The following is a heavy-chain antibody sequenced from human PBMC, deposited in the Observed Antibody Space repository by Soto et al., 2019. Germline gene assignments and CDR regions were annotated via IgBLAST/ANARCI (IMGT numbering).Heavy chain of an antibody. CDR3: AKDRDYPRDYFHY. CDR2: ISANGQGI. V-gene: IGHV3-23*01. D-gene: IGHD3-10*01. CDR1: GFTFNNYA. Sequence: GGSLRLSCAASGFTFNNYAMSWVRQAPGKGLEWVSAISANGQGIYYSDSVKGRFIISRDNSKNTVFLHMDSLTAEDTAVYYCAKDRDYPRDYFHYWGQGTLVTVSS. J-gene: IGHJ4*02.